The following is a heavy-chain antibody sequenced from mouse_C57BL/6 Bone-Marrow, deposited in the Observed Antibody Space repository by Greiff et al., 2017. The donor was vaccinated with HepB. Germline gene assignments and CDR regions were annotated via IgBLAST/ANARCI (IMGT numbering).Heavy chain of an antibody. CDR2: INPGSGST. CDR1: GYTFTSYC. J-gene: IGHJ1*03. Sequence: QVQLQQPGAELVKPGASVKLSCRASGYTFTSYCITWVKQRPGQGLEWIGVINPGSGSTNYNEKFKSKATLTVDTSSSTAYMQLSSLTSEDAAVYYCARPWYFDVWGKGTTVTVSS. CDR3: ARPWYFDV. V-gene: IGHV1-55*01.